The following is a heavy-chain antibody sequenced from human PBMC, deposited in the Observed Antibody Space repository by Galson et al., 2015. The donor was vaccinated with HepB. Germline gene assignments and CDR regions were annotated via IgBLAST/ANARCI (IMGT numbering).Heavy chain of an antibody. J-gene: IGHJ6*03. Sequence: SVKVSCKASGYTFTSHAMNWVRQAPGQGLEWMGWINTNTGNPTYAQGFTGRFVFSLDTSVSTAYLQISSLKAEDTAVYYCATGITVNYYYYMDVWGKGTTVTVSS. CDR3: ATGITVNYYYYMDV. CDR2: INTNTGNP. V-gene: IGHV7-4-1*02. CDR1: GYTFTSHA. D-gene: IGHD1-14*01.